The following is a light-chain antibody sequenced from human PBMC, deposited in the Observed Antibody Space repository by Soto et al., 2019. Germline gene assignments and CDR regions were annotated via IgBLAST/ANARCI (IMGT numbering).Light chain of an antibody. J-gene: IGKJ5*01. Sequence: DIQITQSPSTLSGAVGDRVASTCWASQTISSWSAWYQQKPGKAPKLLIYKASTLKSGVPSRFSGSGSGTEFTLTISSLQPEDFATYYCQHLNTYPITFGPGTRLEI. CDR2: KAS. CDR1: QTISSW. V-gene: IGKV1-5*03. CDR3: QHLNTYPIT.